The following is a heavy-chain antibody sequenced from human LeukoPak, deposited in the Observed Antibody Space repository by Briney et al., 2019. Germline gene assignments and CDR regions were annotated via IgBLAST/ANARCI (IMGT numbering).Heavy chain of an antibody. Sequence: ASVKVSCKASGYTFTGYYMHWVRQAPGQGLEWMGWINPNSGGANYAQKFQGRVTMTRDTSISTAYMELSRLRSDDTAVYYCARGVITFGGVIVLDYWGQGTLVTVSS. CDR1: GYTFTGYY. D-gene: IGHD3-16*02. CDR2: INPNSGGA. J-gene: IGHJ4*02. CDR3: ARGVITFGGVIVLDY. V-gene: IGHV1-2*02.